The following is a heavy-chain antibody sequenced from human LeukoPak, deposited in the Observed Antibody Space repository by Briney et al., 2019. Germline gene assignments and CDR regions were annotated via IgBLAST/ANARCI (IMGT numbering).Heavy chain of an antibody. CDR2: IYSGDSDT. CDR3: ARKYSVVTDLGWFDP. Sequence: GEALKISCYGAGYSFTSYWIGWGRRMPRRGREWRGIIYSGDSDTQYSPSFQRQVTISADKSISTAYLQWSSLTASDTAMSYCARKYSVVTDLGWFDPWGDRALVTVSS. CDR1: GYSFTSYW. D-gene: IGHD2-21*02. V-gene: IGHV5-51*01. J-gene: IGHJ5*02.